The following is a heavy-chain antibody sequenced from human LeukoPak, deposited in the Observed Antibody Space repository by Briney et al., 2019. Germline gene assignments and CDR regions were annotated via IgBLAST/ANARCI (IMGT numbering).Heavy chain of an antibody. CDR1: GFNFSSYT. D-gene: IGHD3-22*01. Sequence: GGSLRLSCAASGFNFSSYTMNWVRQAPGKGLEWVSLISSFSSNIYYADSVKGRFTISRDNAKNSLYLQMNSLTPEDTAVYYCARLSHYFDSSGYYYVRFFDYSGQGTLVTVSS. CDR3: ARLSHYFDSSGYYYVRFFDY. V-gene: IGHV3-21*04. CDR2: ISSFSSNI. J-gene: IGHJ4*02.